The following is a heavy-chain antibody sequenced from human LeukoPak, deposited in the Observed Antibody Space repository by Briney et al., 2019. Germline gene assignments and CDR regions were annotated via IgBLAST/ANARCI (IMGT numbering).Heavy chain of an antibody. CDR2: IYYSGST. CDR1: GGSISSYY. V-gene: IGHV4-59*12. Sequence: SETLSLTCTVSGGSISSYYWSWIRQPPGKGLEWIGYIYYSGSTNYNPSLKSRVTISVDTSKNQFSLKLSSVTAADTAVYYCARGPSGFYDILTGPFDYWGQGTLVTVSS. D-gene: IGHD3-9*01. CDR3: ARGPSGFYDILTGPFDY. J-gene: IGHJ4*02.